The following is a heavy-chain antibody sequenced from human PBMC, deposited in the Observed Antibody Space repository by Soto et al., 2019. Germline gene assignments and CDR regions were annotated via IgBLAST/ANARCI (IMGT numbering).Heavy chain of an antibody. CDR3: ARDPPYYYSNWFDP. J-gene: IGHJ5*02. CDR1: VFPFSSYW. V-gene: IGHV3-74*01. CDR2: INSDGSST. D-gene: IGHD3-10*01. Sequence: GGSLRLSCAASVFPFSSYWMHWVRQAPGKGLVWVSRINSDGSSTSYADSVKGRFTISRDNAKNTLYLQMNSLRAEDTAVYYCARDPPYYYSNWFDPWGQGTLVTVSS.